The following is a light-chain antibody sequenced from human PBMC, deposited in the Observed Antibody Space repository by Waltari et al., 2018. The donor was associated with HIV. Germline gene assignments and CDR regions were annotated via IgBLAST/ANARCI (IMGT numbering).Light chain of an antibody. Sequence: TQDPTVSVALGQTVRITCQGDSLRNYFPSWYQQKPGQAPVLVIYGENNRPSGIPDRFSGSTSGNTASLIITGAQAEDEAEYYCNSRDSSGNRLVVFGGGTKLTVL. CDR1: SLRNYF. CDR2: GEN. CDR3: NSRDSSGNRLVV. J-gene: IGLJ2*01. V-gene: IGLV3-19*01.